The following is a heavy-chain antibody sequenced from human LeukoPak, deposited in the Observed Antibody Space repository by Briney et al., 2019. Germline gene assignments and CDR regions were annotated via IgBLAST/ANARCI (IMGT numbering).Heavy chain of an antibody. J-gene: IGHJ4*02. V-gene: IGHV1-2*02. CDR2: INPNSGGT. CDR1: GYTFPSYG. CDR3: ARDYYDSAGGRFDH. Sequence: ASVEVSCKASGYTFPSYGISWVRQAPGQGLEWMGWINPNSGGTNYAQKFQGRVTMTRDTSIRTVYMELSSLRSDDTASYYCARDYYDSAGGRFDHWGQGALVTVSS. D-gene: IGHD3-22*01.